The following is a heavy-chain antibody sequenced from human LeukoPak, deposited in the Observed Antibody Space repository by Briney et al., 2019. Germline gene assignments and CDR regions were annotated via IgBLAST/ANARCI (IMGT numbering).Heavy chain of an antibody. Sequence: PSETLSLTCAIYGGSFSDNYWSWIRQPPGKGLEWIGEINQSGTTNYNPFLKSPVTISVDTSTNQFSLKLSSVTAADTAVYYCARTSKSPYDYVWGSDQLPYLFDYWGQGTLVTVSS. V-gene: IGHV4-34*01. J-gene: IGHJ4*02. CDR3: ARTSKSPYDYVWGSDQLPYLFDY. CDR2: INQSGTT. CDR1: GGSFSDNY. D-gene: IGHD3-16*02.